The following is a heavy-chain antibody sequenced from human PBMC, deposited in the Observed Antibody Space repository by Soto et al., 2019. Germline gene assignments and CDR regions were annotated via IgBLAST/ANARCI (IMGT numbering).Heavy chain of an antibody. D-gene: IGHD1-26*01. J-gene: IGHJ6*02. V-gene: IGHV1-2*02. CDR2: INPYSGGT. CDR3: ARDLEIGSYPLYYYYYAMDV. CDR1: GFTFTGYY. Sequence: ASVKVSCKASGFTFTGYYMYWVRQAPGQGLECMGWINPYSGGTNYTQKFQGRVTMTRDTSISTAYMELSRLRSDDTAVYYCARDLEIGSYPLYYYYYAMDVWGQGTTVTVSS.